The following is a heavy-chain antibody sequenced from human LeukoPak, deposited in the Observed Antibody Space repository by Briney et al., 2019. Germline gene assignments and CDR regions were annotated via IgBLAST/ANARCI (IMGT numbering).Heavy chain of an antibody. D-gene: IGHD3-10*01. J-gene: IGHJ5*02. Sequence: GGSLRLSCAASGFTFSGHNMNWVRQAPGKGLEWISFVSISSGTIYYADSVNGRFTISRDNAKNSLYLQMNSPRAEDTAVYYCARDGDPYYYGSGSSLYNWFDPWGQGTLVTVSS. CDR3: ARDGDPYYYGSGSSLYNWFDP. CDR2: VSISSGTI. V-gene: IGHV3-48*04. CDR1: GFTFSGHN.